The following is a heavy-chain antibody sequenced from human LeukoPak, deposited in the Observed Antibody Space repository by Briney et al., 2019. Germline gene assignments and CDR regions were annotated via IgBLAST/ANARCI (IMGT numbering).Heavy chain of an antibody. CDR1: GFTFSSYG. V-gene: IGHV3-33*01. J-gene: IGHJ6*02. CDR2: IWYDGSKK. CDR3: AVAYGLDV. Sequence: GRSLRLSCAASGFTFSSYGMHWVRQAPGKGLEWVAVIWYDGSKKYYADSVKGRFTISRDNSKNTLYLQMNSLRAEDTAVYYCAVAYGLDVWGQGTTVTVSS.